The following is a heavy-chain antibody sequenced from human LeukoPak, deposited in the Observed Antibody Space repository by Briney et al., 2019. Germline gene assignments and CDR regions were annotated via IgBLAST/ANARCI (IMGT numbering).Heavy chain of an antibody. CDR2: IYYSGSP. V-gene: IGHV4-31*03. CDR3: ARGGQRLGPSFDY. Sequence: SETLSLTGTVSGGSISSGGYYWSWIRQHPGKGLEWIGYIYYSGSPYYNPSLKSRVTISVDTSKNQFSLKLSSVTAADTAVYYCARGGQRLGPSFDYWGQGTLVTVSS. J-gene: IGHJ4*02. CDR1: GGSISSGGYY. D-gene: IGHD6-25*01.